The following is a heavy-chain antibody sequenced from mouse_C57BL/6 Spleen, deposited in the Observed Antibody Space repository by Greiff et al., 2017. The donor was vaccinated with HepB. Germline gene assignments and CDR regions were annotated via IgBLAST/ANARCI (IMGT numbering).Heavy chain of an antibody. D-gene: IGHD1-1*01. V-gene: IGHV1-69*01. CDR1: GYTFTSYW. Sequence: VQLQQSGAELVMPGASVKLSCKASGYTFTSYWMHWVKQRPGQGLEWIGEIDPSDSYTNYNQKFKGKSTLTVDKSSSTAYMQLSSLTSEDSAVFYGAIYGGFAYWGQGTLVTVSA. CDR2: IDPSDSYT. CDR3: AIYGGFAY. J-gene: IGHJ3*01.